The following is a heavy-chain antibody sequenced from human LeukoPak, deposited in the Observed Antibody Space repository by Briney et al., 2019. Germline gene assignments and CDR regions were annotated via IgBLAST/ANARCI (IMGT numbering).Heavy chain of an antibody. CDR1: GFTLDDYT. CDR2: ISWDGGST. J-gene: IGHJ3*02. V-gene: IGHV3-43*01. Sequence: GGSLRLSCAASGFTLDDYTIHWVRQAPGKGLERVSLISWDGGSTYYADSVKGRFTISRDNSKNSLYLQMNSLRTEDTALYYCAKLSGFVCTSCSRDAFDIWGQGTMVTVSS. D-gene: IGHD2-2*01. CDR3: AKLSGFVCTSCSRDAFDI.